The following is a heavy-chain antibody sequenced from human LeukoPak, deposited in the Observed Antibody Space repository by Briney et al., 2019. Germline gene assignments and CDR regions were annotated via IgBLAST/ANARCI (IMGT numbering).Heavy chain of an antibody. V-gene: IGHV4-34*01. CDR3: ARRKLRYFDWSPSPFDP. CDR1: GGSFSGYY. CDR2: INHSGST. D-gene: IGHD3-9*01. J-gene: IGHJ5*02. Sequence: SETLSLTCAVYGGSFSGYYWSWIRQPPGKGLEWIGEINHSGSTNYNPSLKSRVTISVGTSKNQFSLKLSSVTAADTAVYYCARRKLRYFDWSPSPFDPWGQGTLVTVSS.